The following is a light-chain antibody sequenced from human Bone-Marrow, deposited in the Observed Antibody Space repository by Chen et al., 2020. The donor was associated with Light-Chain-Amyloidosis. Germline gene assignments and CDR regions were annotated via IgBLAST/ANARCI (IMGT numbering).Light chain of an antibody. CDR1: SGSIATTY. Sequence: FMLTQLYLVPESPGYSVIISCTGSSGSIATTYLQWDQQRPGSSPTTVIYEDDQRPSGVPDRFSGSIDRTSNAASLTISGLKTENEADYYCQSYQGSSQGVFGGGTKLTVL. CDR2: EDD. CDR3: QSYQGSSQGV. V-gene: IGLV6-57*01. J-gene: IGLJ3*02.